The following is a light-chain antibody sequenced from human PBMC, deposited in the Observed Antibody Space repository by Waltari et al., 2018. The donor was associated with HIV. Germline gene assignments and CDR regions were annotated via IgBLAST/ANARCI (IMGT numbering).Light chain of an antibody. Sequence: DVVMTQSPLSLSVTLGQPASISCRSGQTLLYSDGNTYLSWFQQRPGQSPRRLIYRFSNRDSGVPDRFSGSGSGTDFTLSISRVEAEDVGVYYCMQSTHWPLTFGGGTKVEIK. CDR3: MQSTHWPLT. CDR2: RFS. J-gene: IGKJ4*01. CDR1: QTLLYSDGNTY. V-gene: IGKV2-30*01.